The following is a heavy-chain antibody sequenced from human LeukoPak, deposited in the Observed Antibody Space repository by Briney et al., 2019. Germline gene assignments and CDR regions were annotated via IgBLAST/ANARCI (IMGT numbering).Heavy chain of an antibody. V-gene: IGHV3-30*02. CDR1: GFTFSHFG. CDR2: IRYDGSNE. J-gene: IGHJ5*02. D-gene: IGHD3-10*01. CDR3: AKTPYYYGSGKNGPGWFDP. Sequence: GGSLRLSCAASGFTFSHFGMHWVRQAPGEGLVWVAFIRYDGSNEYYADTVKGRFTTSRDNSKNTVYLQMNSLRAEDTAVYYSAKTPYYYGSGKNGPGWFDPWGQGTLVTVSS.